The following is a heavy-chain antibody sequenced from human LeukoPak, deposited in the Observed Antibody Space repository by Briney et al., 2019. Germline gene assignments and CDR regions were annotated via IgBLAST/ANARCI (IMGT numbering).Heavy chain of an antibody. CDR3: ARDPGVAYDFWSGYPYNWFDP. V-gene: IGHV3-30-3*01. J-gene: IGHJ5*02. CDR2: ISYDGSIK. D-gene: IGHD3-3*01. CDR1: GFTFSSNA. Sequence: GGSLRLSCAASGFTFSSNAMHWVRQAPVKGLEWVAIISYDGSIKDYADSVKGRFTISRDNSKNTLYLQMNSLRADDTAVYYCARDPGVAYDFWSGYPYNWFDPWGQGTLVTVSS.